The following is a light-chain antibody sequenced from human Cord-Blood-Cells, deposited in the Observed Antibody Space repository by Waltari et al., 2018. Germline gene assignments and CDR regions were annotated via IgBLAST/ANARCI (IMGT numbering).Light chain of an antibody. J-gene: IGKJ3*01. CDR3: QQSYSTLCT. V-gene: IGKV1-39*01. CDR2: AAS. Sequence: IQMTQSPSSLSASVGDRVTITCRASQSISSYLNWYQQKPGKAPKLLIYAASSLQSGVPSRFSGSGSGTDFTLTISSLQPEDFATYYWQQSYSTLCTFGPGTKVDIK. CDR1: QSISSY.